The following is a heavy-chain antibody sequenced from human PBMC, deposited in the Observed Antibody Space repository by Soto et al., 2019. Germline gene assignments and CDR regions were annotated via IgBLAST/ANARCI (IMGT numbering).Heavy chain of an antibody. Sequence: GGSLRLSCAASGLPFGRYAMSWARQAPEKGLEWVSAISGSGGSTYYEDSVKGRFTISRDNFKITLYLQMNSLRAEDMAVYYYAKEYYYDSSGLYYFDYWGLGTLVTVSS. J-gene: IGHJ4*02. CDR3: AKEYYYDSSGLYYFDY. V-gene: IGHV3-23*01. CDR1: GLPFGRYA. CDR2: ISGSGGST. D-gene: IGHD3-22*01.